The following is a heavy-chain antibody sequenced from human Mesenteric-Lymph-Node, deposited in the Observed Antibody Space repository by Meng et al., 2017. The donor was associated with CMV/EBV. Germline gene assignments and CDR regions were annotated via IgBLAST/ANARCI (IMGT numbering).Heavy chain of an antibody. V-gene: IGHV3-7*01. CDR3: ARVMRYSNYDY. Sequence: GESLKISCAASGFTFSSYWMSWVRQAPGKGLEWVANIKQDGSEKYYVDSVKGRFTISRDNAKNSLYLQMNSLRAEDTAVYYCARVMRYSNYDYWGQGTLVTVSS. D-gene: IGHD4-11*01. CDR2: IKQDGSEK. J-gene: IGHJ4*02. CDR1: GFTFSSYW.